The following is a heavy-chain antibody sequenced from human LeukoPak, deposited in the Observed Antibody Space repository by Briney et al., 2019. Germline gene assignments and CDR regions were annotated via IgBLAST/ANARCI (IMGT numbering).Heavy chain of an antibody. D-gene: IGHD3-10*01. Sequence: GGSLRLSCAASGFTFSSYSMNWVRQAPGKGLEWVSSISRSSSYIYYADSVKGRFTISRDNAKNTLYLQMNGLRAEDTAVYYCTRAYDSGTYSSFDYWGQGTLVTVTS. J-gene: IGHJ4*02. CDR3: TRAYDSGTYSSFDY. CDR1: GFTFSSYS. V-gene: IGHV3-21*01. CDR2: ISRSSSYI.